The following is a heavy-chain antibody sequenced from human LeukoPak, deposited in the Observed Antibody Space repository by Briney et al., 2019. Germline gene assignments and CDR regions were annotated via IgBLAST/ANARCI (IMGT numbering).Heavy chain of an antibody. J-gene: IGHJ3*02. CDR1: GASISRSTTYY. Sequence: PSETLSLTCTVSGASISRSTTYYWGWIRQAPGKGLEWIGSVYYSGITYSNPSLKSRLTMSVDTSENHFSLNLNSVTAADTAIYYCARALTGRLMAHNAFDIWGQGTVVVVSS. CDR2: VYYSGIT. V-gene: IGHV4-39*07. CDR3: ARALTGRLMAHNAFDI. D-gene: IGHD1-1*01.